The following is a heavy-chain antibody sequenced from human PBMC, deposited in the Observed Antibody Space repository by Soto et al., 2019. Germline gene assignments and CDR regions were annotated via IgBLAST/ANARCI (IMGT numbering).Heavy chain of an antibody. CDR3: VREDTKISPQGYITAAGRFDH. J-gene: IGHJ4*02. V-gene: IGHV4-30-4*01. CDR1: GGSITTDDYF. Sequence: QVQLQESGPGLVKPSQTLSLTCTVSGGSITTDDYFWSWIRQSPERGLEWIGFIFHSGNTFNNPSLSGRASLSVDTSKNEFSLNLTSVTAADTAVYYCVREDTKISPQGYITAAGRFDHWGQGALVTVSS. D-gene: IGHD6-25*01. CDR2: IFHSGNT.